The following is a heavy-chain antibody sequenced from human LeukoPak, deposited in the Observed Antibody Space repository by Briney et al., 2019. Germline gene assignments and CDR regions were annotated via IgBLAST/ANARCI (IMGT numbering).Heavy chain of an antibody. CDR2: IYYSGST. V-gene: IGHV4-59*12. CDR3: ATVYSGYDVVGEDY. CDR1: GGSISSYY. J-gene: IGHJ4*02. Sequence: ASEALSLTCTVSGGSISSYYWSWIRQPPGKGLEWIGYIYYSGSTNYNPSLKSRVTISVDTSKNQFSLNLSSVTAADTAVYYCATVYSGYDVVGEDYWGQGTLVTVSS. D-gene: IGHD5-12*01.